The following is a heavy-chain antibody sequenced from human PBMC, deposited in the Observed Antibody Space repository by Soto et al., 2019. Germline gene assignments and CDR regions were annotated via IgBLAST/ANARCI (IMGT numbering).Heavy chain of an antibody. CDR3: ASVSYFNAFDY. V-gene: IGHV4-30-4*08. Sequence: SETLSLTCAVYGGSFSGYYWSWIRQPPGKGLEWIGYIYYSGSTYYNPSLKSRVTISVDTSKNQFSLKLSSVTAADTAVYYCASVSYFNAFDYWGQGTLVTSPQ. CDR2: IYYSGST. D-gene: IGHD3-9*01. J-gene: IGHJ4*02. CDR1: GGSFSGYY.